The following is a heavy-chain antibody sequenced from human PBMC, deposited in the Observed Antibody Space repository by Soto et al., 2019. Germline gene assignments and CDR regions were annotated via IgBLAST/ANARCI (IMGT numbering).Heavy chain of an antibody. J-gene: IGHJ2*01. CDR2: IRSKGSNSTT. V-gene: IGHV3-72*01. CDR1: GFILSDHY. Sequence: EVELVESGGGLVQPGGSLRLSCAASGFILSDHYMEWVRQAPGKGLEWVGCIRSKGSNSTTEYDASVKGRFIISRDDSKNSLYLQMISLKNDDTAVYYCVRDYYGRSVSSVWYFDPWCRGNLVTGSS. CDR3: VRDYYGRSVSSVWYFDP. D-gene: IGHD3-22*01.